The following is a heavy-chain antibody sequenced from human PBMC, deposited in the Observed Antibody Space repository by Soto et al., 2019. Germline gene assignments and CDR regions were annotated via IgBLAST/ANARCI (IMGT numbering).Heavy chain of an antibody. V-gene: IGHV4-4*07. Sequence: QVQLQESGPGLVKPSETLSLTCTVSGGSISSYYWSWIRQPAGKGLEWIGRIYTSGSTNYNPSLKSRLTMSVDTSKNQYSLKLSSVTAADTAVYYCARDQGLVVTASGPFDYWGQGTLVTVSS. D-gene: IGHD2-21*02. CDR2: IYTSGST. J-gene: IGHJ4*02. CDR3: ARDQGLVVTASGPFDY. CDR1: GGSISSYY.